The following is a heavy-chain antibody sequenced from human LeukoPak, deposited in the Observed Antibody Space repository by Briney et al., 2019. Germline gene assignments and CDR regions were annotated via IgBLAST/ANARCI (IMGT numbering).Heavy chain of an antibody. Sequence: GGSLRLSCAASGFTFSSYWMSWVRQAPGKGLEWVANIKQDGSEKYYVDSVKGRFTISRDNAKNSLYLQMNSLRAEDTAVYYCARDPGGYSNYSGYYYYYGMDVWGQGTTVTVSS. CDR2: IKQDGSEK. CDR3: ARDPGGYSNYSGYYYYYGMDV. CDR1: GFTFSSYW. J-gene: IGHJ6*02. V-gene: IGHV3-7*01. D-gene: IGHD4-11*01.